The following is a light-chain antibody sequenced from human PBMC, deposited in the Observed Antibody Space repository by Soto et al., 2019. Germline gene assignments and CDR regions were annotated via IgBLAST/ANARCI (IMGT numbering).Light chain of an antibody. V-gene: IGKV1-9*01. CDR3: QQYNSWSGVT. Sequence: QLTQSTSSLSASIRDTVTITCRVSQGISSYLAWYQQKPGKAPKLLIYAASTLQSGVPSRLSGSGSGTEFTLTISSLQPDDFATYHCQQYNSWSGVTFGGGTKVDI. CDR2: AAS. CDR1: QGISSY. J-gene: IGKJ4*01.